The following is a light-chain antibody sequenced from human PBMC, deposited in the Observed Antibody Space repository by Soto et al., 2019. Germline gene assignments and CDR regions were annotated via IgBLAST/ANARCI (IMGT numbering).Light chain of an antibody. CDR1: QSISTY. V-gene: IGKV1-39*01. CDR2: GAS. CDR3: QQSYSTSWT. J-gene: IGKJ1*01. Sequence: DIQMTQFPSSLSASVGDRVTITCRASQSISTYLNWYQQKPGKAPKLLIYGASSLQSGVPSGFSGTGSGTYITLTISSLQPEDFATYYCQQSYSTSWTFGQGTKVELK.